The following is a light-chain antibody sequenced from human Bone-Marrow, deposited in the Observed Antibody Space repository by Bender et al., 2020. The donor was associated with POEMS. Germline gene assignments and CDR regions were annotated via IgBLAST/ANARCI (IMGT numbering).Light chain of an antibody. J-gene: IGLJ1*01. Sequence: QSVLTQPPSVSEAPGQRVTISCTGSFSNIGAGYDVHWYQRLPGTAPKLLIYGNINRPSGVSNRFSGSKSGDTASLTISGLQAEDEADYYCSSYIGSNSYVFGTGTKVTVL. CDR2: GNI. V-gene: IGLV1-40*03. CDR1: FSNIGAGYD. CDR3: SSYIGSNSYV.